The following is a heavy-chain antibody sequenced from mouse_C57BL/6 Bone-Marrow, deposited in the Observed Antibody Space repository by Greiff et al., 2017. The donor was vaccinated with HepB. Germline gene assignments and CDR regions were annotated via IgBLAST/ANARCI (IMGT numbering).Heavy chain of an antibody. CDR1: GYTFTSYW. Sequence: QVQLQQPGAELVKPGASVKLSCKASGYTFTSYWMHWVKQRPGQGLEWIGMIHPNSGSTNYNEKFKSKATITADTSSNTAYLQLSSLTSEDTAVYYCAFLLWLRRGYFDYWGQGTTLTVAS. CDR3: AFLLWLRRGYFDY. D-gene: IGHD2-2*01. J-gene: IGHJ2*01. V-gene: IGHV1-64*01. CDR2: IHPNSGST.